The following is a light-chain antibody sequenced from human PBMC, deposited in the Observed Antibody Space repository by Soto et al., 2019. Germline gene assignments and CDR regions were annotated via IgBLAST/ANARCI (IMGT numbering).Light chain of an antibody. CDR1: RSNIGRNF. Sequence: QSVLTQSPSASGTPGQRVTIPCSGSRSNIGRNFAYWYQHVPGTAPRLLIQRNNERPSGVPDRFSGSKSGTSVSLAISGLRSEDEATYYCAAWDDTLDAQVFGGGTKLPVL. V-gene: IGLV1-47*01. CDR3: AAWDDTLDAQV. J-gene: IGLJ3*02. CDR2: RNN.